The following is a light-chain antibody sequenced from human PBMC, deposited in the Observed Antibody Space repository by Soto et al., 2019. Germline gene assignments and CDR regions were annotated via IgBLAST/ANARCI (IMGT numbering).Light chain of an antibody. Sequence: EIVMKQSPATLTVSPGERATLSCRASQSVSSSLAWYQQKPGQAPRLLIYGASSRATGIPDRFSGSGSGTDFTLTISRLEPEDFALYYCQHYVERSPITFGQGTRLEIK. J-gene: IGKJ5*01. CDR3: QHYVERSPIT. CDR1: QSVSSS. CDR2: GAS. V-gene: IGKV3-20*01.